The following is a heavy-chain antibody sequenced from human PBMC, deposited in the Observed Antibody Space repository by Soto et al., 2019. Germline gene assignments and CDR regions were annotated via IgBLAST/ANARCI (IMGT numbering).Heavy chain of an antibody. CDR2: IDHDGPT. J-gene: IGHJ4*02. Sequence: EVQLVESGGGLVQPGGSLRLPCAGSGFTFSNYWMHWVRQAPGKGLEWVSRIDHDGPTDYADSVRGRFTISRDNAGNTLYLQMNSLRPEDTAVYYCVRDSHGDYWGQGTLVTVSS. CDR1: GFTFSNYW. CDR3: VRDSHGDY. V-gene: IGHV3-74*01.